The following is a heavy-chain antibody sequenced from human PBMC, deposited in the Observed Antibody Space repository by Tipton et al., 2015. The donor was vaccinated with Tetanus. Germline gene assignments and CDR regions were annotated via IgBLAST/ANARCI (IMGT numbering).Heavy chain of an antibody. V-gene: IGHV4-31*03. J-gene: IGHJ4*02. Sequence: TLSLTCTVSGGSINSGGYYWSWLRQHPGKGLEWIGYIYYTGNTYYNPSLKSRVTISVDTSNNQFTLRLISVTAADAAVYYCARGRTMSGVVAPFDLWGQGTQVTVSS. CDR3: ARGRTMSGVVAPFDL. CDR1: GGSINSGGYY. D-gene: IGHD3-3*01. CDR2: IYYTGNT.